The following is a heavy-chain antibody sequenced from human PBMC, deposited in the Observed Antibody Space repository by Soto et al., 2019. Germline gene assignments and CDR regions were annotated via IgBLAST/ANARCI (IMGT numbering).Heavy chain of an antibody. CDR1: GFTFSSYG. D-gene: IGHD6-13*01. J-gene: IGHJ4*02. V-gene: IGHV3-33*01. CDR3: AREIGYSSTWPSY. CDR2: IWYDGSND. Sequence: GGSLRLSCAASGFTFSSYGMHWVRQAPGKGLEWVAVIWYDGSNDYYADSVKGRFTVSRDNSRNTLFLQMNSLRVEDTAVYYRAREIGYSSTWPSYWGQGTLVTVSS.